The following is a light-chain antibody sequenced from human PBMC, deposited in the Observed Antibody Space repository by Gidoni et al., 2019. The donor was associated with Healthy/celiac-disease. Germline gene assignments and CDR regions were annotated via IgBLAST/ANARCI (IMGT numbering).Light chain of an antibody. CDR2: NND. CDR1: SSNIGTFT. Sequence: QPVLTQAPSTSGTPGPRVSISCSGSSSNIGTFTVNWYQQLPGTAPRLLIYNNDRRPSGVPDRFSGSKSGTSASLAISGLQSDDEADYYCATWDDSLSGWVFGGGTRVTVL. CDR3: ATWDDSLSGWV. V-gene: IGLV1-44*01. J-gene: IGLJ3*02.